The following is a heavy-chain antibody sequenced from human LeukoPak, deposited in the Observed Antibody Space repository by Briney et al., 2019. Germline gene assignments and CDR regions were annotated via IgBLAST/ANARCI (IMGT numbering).Heavy chain of an antibody. J-gene: IGHJ4*02. CDR3: ARFLYLSYPGATLYYFDY. CDR2: IYSGGST. CDR1: GFIVSTHY. D-gene: IGHD1-26*01. Sequence: PGGSLRLSCAASGFIVSTHYMSWVRQAPGKGLEWVSVIYSGGSTYYADSVKGRFTISRDNSKNTLYLQMDSLRPEDTAVYYCARFLYLSYPGATLYYFDYWGQGTLVTVSS. V-gene: IGHV3-66*02.